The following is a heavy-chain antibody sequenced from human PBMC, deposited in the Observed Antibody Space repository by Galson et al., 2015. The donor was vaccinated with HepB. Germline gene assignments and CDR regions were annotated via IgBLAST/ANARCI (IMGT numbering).Heavy chain of an antibody. V-gene: IGHV6-1*01. CDR3: ARVSYSIAVAGNFDY. CDR1: GDSVSSNSAA. D-gene: IGHD6-19*01. Sequence: CAISGDSVSSNSAAWNWIRQSPSRGLEWLGRTYYRSKWCNDYAVSVKSRITINPDTSKNQFSLQLNSVTPEDTAVYYCARVSYSIAVAGNFDYWGQGTLVTVSS. J-gene: IGHJ4*02. CDR2: TYYRSKWCN.